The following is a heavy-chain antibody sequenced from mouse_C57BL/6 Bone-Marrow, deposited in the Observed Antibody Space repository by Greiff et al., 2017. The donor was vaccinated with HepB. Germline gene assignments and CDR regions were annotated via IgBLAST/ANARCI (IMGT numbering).Heavy chain of an antibody. J-gene: IGHJ1*03. CDR3: TPYYYGSSYWYFDV. CDR2: IDPENGDT. D-gene: IGHD1-1*01. Sequence: VHVKQSGAELVRPGASVKLSCTASGFNIKDDYMHWVKQRPEQGPEWIGWIDPENGDTEYASKFQGKATITADTSSNTAYLQLSSLTSEDTAVYYCTPYYYGSSYWYFDVWGTGTTVTVSS. CDR1: GFNIKDDY. V-gene: IGHV14-4*01.